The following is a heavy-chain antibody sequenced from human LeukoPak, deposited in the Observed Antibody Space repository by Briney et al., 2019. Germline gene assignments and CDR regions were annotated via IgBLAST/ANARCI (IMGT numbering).Heavy chain of an antibody. CDR1: GYTLTELS. D-gene: IGHD2-2*01. CDR2: FDPEDGET. V-gene: IGHV1-24*01. CDR3: AARGLPAATGNWYFDV. Sequence: ASVKVSCKVSGYTLTELSMHGVRQAPGKGLAWMGGFDPEDGETIYAQKFQGRVTMTEDTSTDTTYMELSSLRSEDTAVYYCAARGLPAATGNWYFDVWGRGTLVTVSS. J-gene: IGHJ2*01.